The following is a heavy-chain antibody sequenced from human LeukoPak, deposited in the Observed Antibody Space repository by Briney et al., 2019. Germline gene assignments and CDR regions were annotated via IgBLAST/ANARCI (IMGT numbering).Heavy chain of an antibody. CDR3: AKADGAWLRYLDY. J-gene: IGHJ4*02. CDR1: GFTFSSYG. Sequence: GGTLRLSCAASGFTFSSYGMSWVRQAPGKGLEWVSAISGSGGSTYYADSVKGRFTISRDNSKNTLYLQMNSLRAEDTAVYYCAKADGAWLRYLDYWGQGTLVTVSS. D-gene: IGHD3-16*01. V-gene: IGHV3-23*01. CDR2: ISGSGGST.